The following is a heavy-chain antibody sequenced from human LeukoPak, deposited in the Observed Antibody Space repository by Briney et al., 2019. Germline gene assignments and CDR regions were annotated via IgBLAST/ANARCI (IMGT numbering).Heavy chain of an antibody. Sequence: ASVKVPCKASGYTFTSYDINWVRQATGQGLEWMGWMYPNSGNTGYAQKFQGRVTMTRNTSISTAYMELSSLRSEDTAVYYCAGGYDSSGYYLDWGQGTLVTVSS. J-gene: IGHJ4*02. CDR1: GYTFTSYD. V-gene: IGHV1-8*01. CDR2: MYPNSGNT. D-gene: IGHD3-22*01. CDR3: AGGYDSSGYYLD.